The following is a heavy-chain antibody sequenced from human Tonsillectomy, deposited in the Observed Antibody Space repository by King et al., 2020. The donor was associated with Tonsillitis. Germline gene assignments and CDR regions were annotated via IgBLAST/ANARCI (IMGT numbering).Heavy chain of an antibody. J-gene: IGHJ4*02. CDR2: IYYSGDA. CDR1: GDSMTNYY. V-gene: IGHV4-59*01. CDR3: ARGDVGDSHPDY. Sequence: LQLQESGPGLVKPSETLSLTCTVSGDSMTNYYWSWIRQIPGKGLEWIGNIYYSGDANYSPFVKSRVAISLDKSKEQFSLRLISVTAADMGVYYCARGDVGDSHPDYWGRGTLVTVSS. D-gene: IGHD4-17*01.